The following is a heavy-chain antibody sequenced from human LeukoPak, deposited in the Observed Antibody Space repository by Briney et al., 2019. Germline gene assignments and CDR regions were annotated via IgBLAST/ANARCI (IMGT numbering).Heavy chain of an antibody. Sequence: GGSLRLSCVASGFTFSSYSMNWVRQAPGKGLEWVSSISSGSSYIYYADSVKGRFTISRDNAKNSVHLQVNSLRVEDTAVYYCACGPTGWLLPEYWGQGTLVTVSS. CDR3: ACGPTGWLLPEY. D-gene: IGHD3-22*01. CDR2: ISSGSSYI. V-gene: IGHV3-21*01. J-gene: IGHJ4*02. CDR1: GFTFSSYS.